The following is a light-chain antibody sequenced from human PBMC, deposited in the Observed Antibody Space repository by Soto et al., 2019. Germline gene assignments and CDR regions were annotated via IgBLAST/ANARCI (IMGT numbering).Light chain of an antibody. CDR2: GAS. V-gene: IGKV3-15*01. Sequence: EIVMTQSPATLSVSPGERATLSCRASQSVSSNLAWYQQKPGQAPRLLIYGASTRATGIPARFSGSGSGTEFTLTISSLQPEDFAVYYCQQYNNWPLLFGQGTKLEIK. J-gene: IGKJ2*01. CDR1: QSVSSN. CDR3: QQYNNWPLL.